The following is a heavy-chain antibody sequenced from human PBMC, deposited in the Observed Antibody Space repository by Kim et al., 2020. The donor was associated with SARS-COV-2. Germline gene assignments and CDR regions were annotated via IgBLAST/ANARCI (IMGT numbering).Heavy chain of an antibody. J-gene: IGHJ5*02. V-gene: IGHV4-4*06. CDR3: ARQGGTAVAGRYNWFDP. Sequence: LKSRVTMSVDTSKNQFSLKLSSVTAADTAVYYCARQGGTAVAGRYNWFDPWGQGTLVTVSS. D-gene: IGHD6-19*01.